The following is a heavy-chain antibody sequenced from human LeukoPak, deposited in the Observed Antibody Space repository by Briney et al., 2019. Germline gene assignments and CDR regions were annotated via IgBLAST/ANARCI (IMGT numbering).Heavy chain of an antibody. V-gene: IGHV1-69*05. CDR2: IIPIFGTA. D-gene: IGHD6-19*01. CDR1: GGTFSSYA. J-gene: IGHJ4*02. Sequence: SVKVSCKASGGTFSSYAISWVRQAPGQGLEWMGGIIPIFGTANYAQKFQGRVTITTDESTSTAYMELSSLRSEDTAVYYCARGLDSSGCFDYWGQGTLVTVSS. CDR3: ARGLDSSGCFDY.